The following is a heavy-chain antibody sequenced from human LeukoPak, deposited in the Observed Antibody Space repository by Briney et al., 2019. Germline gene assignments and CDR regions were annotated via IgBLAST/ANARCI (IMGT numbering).Heavy chain of an antibody. D-gene: IGHD3-22*01. J-gene: IGHJ4*02. V-gene: IGHV3-64*01. Sequence: GGSLRLSCAASGFTFSSYAMHWVRQAPGKGLEYVSAISSNGGSTYYANSVKGRFTISRDNSKNTLHLQMGSLRAEDMAVYYCARVSSGYFDYWGQGTLVTVSS. CDR1: GFTFSSYA. CDR2: ISSNGGST. CDR3: ARVSSGYFDY.